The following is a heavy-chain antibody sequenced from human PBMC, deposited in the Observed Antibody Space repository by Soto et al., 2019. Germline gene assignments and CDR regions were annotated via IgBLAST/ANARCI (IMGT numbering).Heavy chain of an antibody. V-gene: IGHV3-53*04. CDR1: GFTVSSNY. J-gene: IGHJ6*03. Sequence: GGSLRLSCAASGFTVSSNYMSWVRQAPGKGLEWVSVIYSGGSTYYADSVKGRFTISRHNSKNTLYLQMNSLRAEDTAVYYCARVDSGYDSGYYYYYMDVWGKGTTVTVSS. CDR2: IYSGGST. D-gene: IGHD5-12*01. CDR3: ARVDSGYDSGYYYYYMDV.